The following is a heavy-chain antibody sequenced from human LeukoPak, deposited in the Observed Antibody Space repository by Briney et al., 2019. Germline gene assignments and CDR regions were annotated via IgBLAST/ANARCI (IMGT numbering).Heavy chain of an antibody. CDR1: GGSISSSNW. Sequence: PSETLSLTCAVSGGSISSSNWRCWVRQPPGKGLEWVGEIYHSGSTNNNPSLKSRVTISVDKSKNQFSLKLSSVTAADTAVYYCARGMGQWPYPEYFQHWGQGTLVTVSS. J-gene: IGHJ1*01. CDR2: IYHSGST. V-gene: IGHV4-4*02. D-gene: IGHD6-19*01. CDR3: ARGMGQWPYPEYFQH.